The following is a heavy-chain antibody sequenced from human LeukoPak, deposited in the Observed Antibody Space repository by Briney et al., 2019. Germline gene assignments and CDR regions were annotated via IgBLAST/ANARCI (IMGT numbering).Heavy chain of an antibody. D-gene: IGHD3-22*01. J-gene: IGHJ3*02. CDR2: IYHSGST. CDR3: ARSPLYYYDSDYAFDI. Sequence: SQTLSLTCAVSGGSISSGGYSWSWIRQPPGKGLGWIGYIYHSGSTYYNPSLKSRVTISVDRSKNQFSLKLSSVTAADTAVYYCARSPLYYYDSDYAFDIWGQGTMVTVSS. CDR1: GGSISSGGYS. V-gene: IGHV4-30-2*01.